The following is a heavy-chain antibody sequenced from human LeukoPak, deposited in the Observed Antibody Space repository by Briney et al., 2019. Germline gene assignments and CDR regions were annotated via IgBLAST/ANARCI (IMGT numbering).Heavy chain of an antibody. CDR2: IIPIFGTA. V-gene: IGHV1-69*13. Sequence: GASVKVSCKASGYTFTSYGISWVRQAPGQGLEWMGGIIPIFGTANYAQKFQGRVTITADESTSTAYMELSSLGSEDTAVYYCARLDEYSSSSRYYGMDVWGQGTTVTVSS. J-gene: IGHJ6*02. D-gene: IGHD6-6*01. CDR3: ARLDEYSSSSRYYGMDV. CDR1: GYTFTSYG.